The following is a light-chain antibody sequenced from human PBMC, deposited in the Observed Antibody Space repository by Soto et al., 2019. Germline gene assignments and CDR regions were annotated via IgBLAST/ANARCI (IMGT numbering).Light chain of an antibody. CDR3: SSYAVTNIFV. CDR1: SSDVGGYNY. CDR2: EVS. V-gene: IGLV2-8*01. Sequence: QSVLPQPPSASGSPGQSVTISRTGTSSDVGGYNYVSWYQQHPGKAPKVIIYEVSKRPSGVPDRFSGSKSGSTASLTVSGLQAEDEADYYCSSYAVTNIFVFGTGTKVTVL. J-gene: IGLJ1*01.